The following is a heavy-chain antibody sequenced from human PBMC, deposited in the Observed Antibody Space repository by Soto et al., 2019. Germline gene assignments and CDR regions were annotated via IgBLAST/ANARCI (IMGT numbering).Heavy chain of an antibody. CDR3: ARGGYYASSGYYGY. Sequence: PSETLSLTCTVSGGSISSGGYYWIWIRQHPGKGLEWIGYIYYSGSTYYNPSLKSRVTISVDTSKNQFSLKLSSVTAADTAVYYCARGGYYASSGYYGYWGQGTLVTVS. V-gene: IGHV4-31*03. CDR1: GGSISSGGYY. D-gene: IGHD3-22*01. CDR2: IYYSGST. J-gene: IGHJ4*02.